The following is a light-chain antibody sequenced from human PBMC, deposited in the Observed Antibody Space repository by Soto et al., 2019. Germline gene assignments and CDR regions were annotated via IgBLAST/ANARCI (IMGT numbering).Light chain of an antibody. CDR1: SSDIGAYNF. CDR3: TSWTTSTTMI. Sequence: QSALTQPASVSGYPGQSITISCTGTSSDIGAYNFVSWYQQHPGKAPKLMLYDVNIRPSGVSNRFSGSKSGNTASLTISGLQAEDEADYYCTSWTTSTTMIFGGGTQLTVL. CDR2: DVN. V-gene: IGLV2-14*03. J-gene: IGLJ2*01.